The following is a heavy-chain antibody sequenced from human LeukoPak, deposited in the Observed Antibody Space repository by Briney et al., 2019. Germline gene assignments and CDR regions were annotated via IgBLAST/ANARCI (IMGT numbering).Heavy chain of an antibody. D-gene: IGHD2-2*01. CDR2: INHSGST. J-gene: IGHJ6*02. CDR3: ARANIVVVPAAKYYYYYYGMDV. V-gene: IGHV4-34*01. CDR1: GGSLSGYF. Sequence: SETLSLTCAVYGGSLSGYFWSWIRQPPGKGLEWIGEINHSGSTNYNPSLKSRVTISVDTSKNQFSLKLSSVTAADTAVYYCARANIVVVPAAKYYYYYYGMDVWGQGTTVTVSS.